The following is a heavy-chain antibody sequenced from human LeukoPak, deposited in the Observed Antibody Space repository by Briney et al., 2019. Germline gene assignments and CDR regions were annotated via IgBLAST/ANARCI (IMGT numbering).Heavy chain of an antibody. CDR1: GFTFSDHY. D-gene: IGHD6-19*01. J-gene: IGHJ3*02. Sequence: GGSLRLSCAASGFTFSDHYMDWVRQAPGKGLEWVSAISGSGGSTYYADSVKGRFTISRDNSKNTLYLQMNSLRAEDTAVYYCAKVARIAVAQGAFDIWGQGTMVTVSS. CDR3: AKVARIAVAQGAFDI. CDR2: ISGSGGST. V-gene: IGHV3-23*01.